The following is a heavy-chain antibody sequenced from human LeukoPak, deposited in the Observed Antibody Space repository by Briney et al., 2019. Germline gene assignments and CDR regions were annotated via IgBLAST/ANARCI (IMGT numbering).Heavy chain of an antibody. CDR1: GFTFSSYS. Sequence: RAGGPLRLSCAASGFTFSSYSMNWVRQAPGKGLEWVSSISSSSSYIYYADSVKGRFTISRDNAKNSLYLQMNSLRAEDTAVYYCARAKQWLVPTYYFDYWGQGTLVTVSS. CDR3: ARAKQWLVPTYYFDY. CDR2: ISSSSSYI. V-gene: IGHV3-21*01. D-gene: IGHD6-19*01. J-gene: IGHJ4*02.